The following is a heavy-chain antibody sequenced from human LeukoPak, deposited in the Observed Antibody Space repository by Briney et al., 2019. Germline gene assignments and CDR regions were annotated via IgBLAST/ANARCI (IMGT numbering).Heavy chain of an antibody. CDR3: ARVGIAVAGWNDWYFDL. D-gene: IGHD6-19*01. V-gene: IGHV3-33*08. CDR1: GFTFTNDF. CDR2: IWYDGSNK. Sequence: GGSLRLSCAASGFTFTNDFMTWVRQAPGKGLEWVAVIWYDGSNKYYADSVKGRFTISRDNSKNTLYLQMNSLRAEDTAVYYCARVGIAVAGWNDWYFDLWGRGTLVTVSS. J-gene: IGHJ2*01.